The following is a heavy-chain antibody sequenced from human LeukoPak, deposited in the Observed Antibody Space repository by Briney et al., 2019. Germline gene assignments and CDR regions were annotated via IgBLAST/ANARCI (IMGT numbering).Heavy chain of an antibody. V-gene: IGHV3-23*01. J-gene: IGHJ5*02. D-gene: IGHD3-10*01. CDR2: ISGSGGST. CDR1: GFTFSSYA. CDR3: ARLPPTYYYGSGSRDWFDP. Sequence: PGGSLRLSCAASGFTFSSYAMSWVRQAPGKGLEWVSAISGSGGSTYYADSVKGRFTISRDNSKNTLYLQMNSLRAEDTAVYYCARLPPTYYYGSGSRDWFDPWGQGTLVTVSS.